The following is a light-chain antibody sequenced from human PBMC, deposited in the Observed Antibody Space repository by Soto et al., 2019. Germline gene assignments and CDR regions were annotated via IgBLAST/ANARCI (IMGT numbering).Light chain of an antibody. CDR2: AAF. J-gene: IGKJ1*01. Sequence: DIQMTQSPSSLSASMGDRITITCRASQSISHYLHWYQQKPGKAPKLLIYAAFSLQSGVPSRFSGSGSGTDFTLTISSLQPEDFATYYCQQSYSDPRTFGQGTKV. V-gene: IGKV1-39*01. CDR3: QQSYSDPRT. CDR1: QSISHY.